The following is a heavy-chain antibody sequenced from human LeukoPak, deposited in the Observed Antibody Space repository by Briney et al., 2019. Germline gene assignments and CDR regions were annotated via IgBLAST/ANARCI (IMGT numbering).Heavy chain of an antibody. J-gene: IGHJ5*02. CDR3: ARDLVVITTSGDWFDP. V-gene: IGHV4-38-2*02. Sequence: SETLSLTCTVSGYSISSGYYWGWIPQPPGKGLEWIGSIYHSGSTYYNPSLKSRVTISVDTSKNQFSLKLSSVTAADTAVYYCARDLVVITTSGDWFDPWGQGTLVTVSS. CDR1: GYSISSGYY. CDR2: IYHSGST. D-gene: IGHD3-22*01.